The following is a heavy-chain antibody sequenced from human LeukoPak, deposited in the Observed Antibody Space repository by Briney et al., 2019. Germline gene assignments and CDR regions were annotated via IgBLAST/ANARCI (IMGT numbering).Heavy chain of an antibody. CDR2: INPNSGGT. D-gene: IGHD1-1*01. J-gene: IGHJ4*02. V-gene: IGHV1-2*02. CDR3: ARALSNLRLYYFDF. CDR1: GYIFTGYY. Sequence: ASVKVSCKASGYIFTGYYIHWVRQAPGQGLEWMGWINPNSGGTNHAQKFQGRVTLTRDTSISTAYMELSSLNSDDTAVYYCARALSNLRLYYFDFWGQGRLVTVSS.